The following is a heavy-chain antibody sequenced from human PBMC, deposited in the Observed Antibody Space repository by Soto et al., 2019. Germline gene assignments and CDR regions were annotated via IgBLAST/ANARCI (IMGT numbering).Heavy chain of an antibody. V-gene: IGHV3-74*01. Sequence: EVQLVESGRAVVQPGGSLRLSCAASGFTFNTYWMHWVRQVPGKGLVWVSRINSAGTITSYADSARGRFTISRDNAKNTVYLQMNSLRADDTAVYYCARDMTPAETPGDDFDYWGQGTLVTVSS. CDR3: ARDMTPAETPGDDFDY. D-gene: IGHD4-17*01. CDR2: INSAGTIT. CDR1: GFTFNTYW. J-gene: IGHJ4*02.